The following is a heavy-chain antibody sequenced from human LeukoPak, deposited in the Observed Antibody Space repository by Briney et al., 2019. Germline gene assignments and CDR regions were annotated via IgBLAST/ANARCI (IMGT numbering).Heavy chain of an antibody. J-gene: IGHJ6*03. D-gene: IGHD1-26*01. CDR1: DYSMIRGCH. V-gene: IGHV4-38-2*01. CDR2: MSRSGST. CDR3: ARGYIGNSGRYYYYYMDV. Sequence: SLTCAVPDYSMIRGCHWRWVRQAPDNGLACCGSMSRSGSTYYSPSLKGRVTMSVDSSKNEFSLNLSSVTAADTAVYYCARGYIGNSGRYYYYYMDVWGKGTTVTVSS.